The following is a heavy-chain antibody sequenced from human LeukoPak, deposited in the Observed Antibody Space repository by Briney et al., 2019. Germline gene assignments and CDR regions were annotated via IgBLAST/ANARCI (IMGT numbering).Heavy chain of an antibody. J-gene: IGHJ4*02. V-gene: IGHV1-18*01. Sequence: ASVKVSCKASGYTFTSCGISWVRQAPGQGLEWMGWISAYNGNTNYAQKLQGRVTMTTDTSTSTAYMELRSLRSDDTAVYYCARVADCSSTSCYAPFFDYWGQGTLVTVSS. D-gene: IGHD2-2*01. CDR2: ISAYNGNT. CDR1: GYTFTSCG. CDR3: ARVADCSSTSCYAPFFDY.